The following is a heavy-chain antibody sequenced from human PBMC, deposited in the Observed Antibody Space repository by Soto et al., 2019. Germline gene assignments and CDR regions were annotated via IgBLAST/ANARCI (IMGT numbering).Heavy chain of an antibody. CDR3: ARGGTVGGAFDI. V-gene: IGHV4-59*01. D-gene: IGHD4-17*01. J-gene: IGHJ3*02. CDR2: FFNSGRT. CDR1: GGSISNYY. Sequence: QVQLQASGPGLLKPSETLSLTCSVSGGSISNYYWSWFRLPPGKGLEWIGYFFNSGRTSYNPSLKSRLTISVDTSKNQFSLNLNAVTAADTAVYFCARGGTVGGAFDIWGQGTMVIVSS.